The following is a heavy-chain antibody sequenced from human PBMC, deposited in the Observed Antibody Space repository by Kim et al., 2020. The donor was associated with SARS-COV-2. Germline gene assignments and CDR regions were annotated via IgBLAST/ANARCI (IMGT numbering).Heavy chain of an antibody. J-gene: IGHJ4*02. CDR1: GFTFSSYS. D-gene: IGHD3-22*01. V-gene: IGHV3-21*01. CDR2: ITGSGDYI. Sequence: GGSLRLSCAASGFTFSSYSMNWVRQAPGKGLEWVSSITGSGDYIYYADSVKGRFTISRDNAKNSLYLQMNSLRAEDTAVYYCARLLYSHEPLDYWGQGTLVTVSS. CDR3: ARLLYSHEPLDY.